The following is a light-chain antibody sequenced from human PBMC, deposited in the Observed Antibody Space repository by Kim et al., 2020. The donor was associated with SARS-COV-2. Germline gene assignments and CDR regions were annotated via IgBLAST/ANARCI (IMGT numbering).Light chain of an antibody. J-gene: IGKJ1*01. CDR1: QSVSISY. V-gene: IGKV3-20*01. Sequence: EIVLTQSPGTLSLSPGERATLSCRASQSVSISYLAWYQQKPGQAPRLLIYATSNRATGIPGRFSGSGSGTDFILTISRLEPEDFALYYCQQYSDPVPWTFCHGTKVYI. CDR2: ATS. CDR3: QQYSDPVPWT.